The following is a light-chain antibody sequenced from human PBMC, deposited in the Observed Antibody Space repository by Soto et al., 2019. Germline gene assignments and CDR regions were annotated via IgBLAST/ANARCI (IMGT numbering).Light chain of an antibody. CDR2: EDN. CDR3: QSYDSSTLYV. J-gene: IGLJ1*01. CDR1: SGSIASNY. Sequence: NFMLTQPHSVSESPGKTVTISCTRSSGSIASNYVQWYQQRPGSAPTTVIYEDNQRPSGVPDRFSGSIDSSPNSASLTISGLKTEDEADYYCQSYDSSTLYVFGTGTKLTVL. V-gene: IGLV6-57*03.